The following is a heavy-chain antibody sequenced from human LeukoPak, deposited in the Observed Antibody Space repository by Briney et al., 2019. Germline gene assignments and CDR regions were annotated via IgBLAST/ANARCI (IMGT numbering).Heavy chain of an antibody. CDR3: ARDQEQLDAFDI. D-gene: IGHD6-6*01. J-gene: IGHJ3*02. Sequence: AASVNVSCKASGGTFSSYAISWVRQAPGQGLEWMGGIIPIFGTANYAQKFQGRVTITADESTSTAYMELSSLRSEDTAVYYCARDQEQLDAFDIWGQGTMVTVSS. CDR1: GGTFSSYA. CDR2: IIPIFGTA. V-gene: IGHV1-69*13.